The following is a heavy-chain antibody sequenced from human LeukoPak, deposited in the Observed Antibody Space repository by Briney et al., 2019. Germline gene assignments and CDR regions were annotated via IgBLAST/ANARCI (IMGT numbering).Heavy chain of an antibody. CDR2: IYYSGST. J-gene: IGHJ4*02. D-gene: IGHD1-26*01. CDR1: GGSLSSYY. V-gene: IGHV4-59*01. CDR3: ARSGGTYGPLGY. Sequence: SETLSLTCTVSGGSLSSYYWSWIRQPPGKGLEWIGYIYYSGSTNYNPSLKSRVTISVDTSKNQFSLKLSSVTAADTAVYYCARSGGTYGPLGYWGQGTLVTVSS.